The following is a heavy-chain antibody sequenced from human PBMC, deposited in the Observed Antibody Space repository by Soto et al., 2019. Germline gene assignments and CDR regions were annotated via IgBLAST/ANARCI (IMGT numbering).Heavy chain of an antibody. CDR3: AFNSGSGSYYFDY. CDR2: ISGGGETT. V-gene: IGHV3-23*01. J-gene: IGHJ4*02. Sequence: EVQLLESGGGLVQPGGSLRLSCAASGFTFSSYAMWWVRQAPGKGLECVSAISGGGETTYYADSVKGRFTISRDNSKNTLYLQMNSLRAEDTAVYYCAFNSGSGSYYFDYLGQGPMVTVSS. D-gene: IGHD3-10*01. CDR1: GFTFSSYA.